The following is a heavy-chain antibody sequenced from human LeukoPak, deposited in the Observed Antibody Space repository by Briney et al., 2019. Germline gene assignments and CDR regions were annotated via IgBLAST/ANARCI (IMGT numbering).Heavy chain of an antibody. CDR1: GFTFSTYN. V-gene: IGHV3-21*01. CDR2: ISSSSYI. Sequence: GGSLRLSCAASGFTFSTYNMNWVRQAPGKGLEWVSSISSSSYIYYADSVKGRFTISRDNAKNSLYLQMNSLRAEDTAVYYCARVKDPAYPGAFDIWGQGTRVTASS. CDR3: ARVKDPAYPGAFDI. J-gene: IGHJ3*02.